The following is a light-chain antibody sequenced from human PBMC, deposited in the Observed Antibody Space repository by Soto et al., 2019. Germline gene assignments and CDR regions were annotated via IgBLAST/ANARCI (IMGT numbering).Light chain of an antibody. Sequence: QSALTQPASVSGSPGQSITISCTGSSSDVGGYDYVSWYQQHPGKAPKLMMYDVSNRPSGVSNRFSGSKSGNTASLTISGLQAEDEGDYYCSSYTSTSTLVVFGGGTQLTVL. CDR3: SSYTSTSTLVV. CDR1: SSDVGGYDY. CDR2: DVS. J-gene: IGLJ2*01. V-gene: IGLV2-14*01.